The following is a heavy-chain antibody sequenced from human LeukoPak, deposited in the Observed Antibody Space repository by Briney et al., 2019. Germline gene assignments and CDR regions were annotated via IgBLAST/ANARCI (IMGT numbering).Heavy chain of an antibody. CDR2: IIPIFGTA. CDR3: ARSYYCSGGSCYSGVYYYGMDV. J-gene: IGHJ6*02. D-gene: IGHD2-15*01. CDR1: GGTFISYA. Sequence: ASVKVSCKASGGTFISYAISWVRQAPGQGLEWMGGIIPIFGTANYAQKFQGRVTIAADESTSTAYMELSSLRSEDTAVYYCARSYYCSGGSCYSGVYYYGMDVWGQGTTVTVSS. V-gene: IGHV1-69*01.